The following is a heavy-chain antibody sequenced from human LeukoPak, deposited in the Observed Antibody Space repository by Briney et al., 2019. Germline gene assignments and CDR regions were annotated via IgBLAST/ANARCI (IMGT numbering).Heavy chain of an antibody. CDR2: VDPEDGET. D-gene: IGHD1-14*01. J-gene: IGHJ5*02. CDR1: GYTFTDYY. V-gene: IGHV1-69-2*01. CDR3: ANLRGNLFDP. Sequence: ASVKVSCKVSGYTFTDYYMHWVRQAPGKGLEWMGLVDPEDGETIYAEKFQGRVTITADTSTDTAYMELSSLRSEDTAVYYCANLRGNLFDPWGQGTLVTVSS.